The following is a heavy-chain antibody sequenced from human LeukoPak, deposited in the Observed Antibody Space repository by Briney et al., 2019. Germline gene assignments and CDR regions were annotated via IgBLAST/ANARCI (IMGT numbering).Heavy chain of an antibody. CDR3: ARGHYDSVWGSYRYTFALFDY. D-gene: IGHD3-16*02. CDR1: GGSFSGYY. J-gene: IGHJ4*02. V-gene: IGHV4-34*01. CDR2: INHSGST. Sequence: PSETLSLTCAVYGGSFSGYYWSWIRQPPGKGLEWIGEINHSGSTNYNPSLKSRVTISVDTSKNQFSLKLSSVTAADTAVYYCARGHYDSVWGSYRYTFALFDYWGQGTLVTVSS.